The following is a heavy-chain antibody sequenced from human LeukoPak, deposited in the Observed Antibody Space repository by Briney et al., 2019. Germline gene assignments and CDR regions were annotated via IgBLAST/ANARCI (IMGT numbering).Heavy chain of an antibody. J-gene: IGHJ3*02. CDR2: IYPGDSDT. Sequence: LGESLKISCKGSGYSFTSFWIGWVRQMPGKGLEWMGIIYPGDSDTRYSPSFQGQVTISADKSISTAYLQWSSLKASDTAMYYCARHLMTTVTADAFDIWGQGTMVTVSS. CDR3: ARHLMTTVTADAFDI. D-gene: IGHD4-17*01. V-gene: IGHV5-51*01. CDR1: GYSFTSFW.